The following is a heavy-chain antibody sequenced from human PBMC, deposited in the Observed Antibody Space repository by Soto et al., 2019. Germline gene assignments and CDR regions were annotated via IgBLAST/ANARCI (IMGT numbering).Heavy chain of an antibody. V-gene: IGHV4-31*03. Sequence: LSLTCTVSGGSIRSAGHYWSWIRQHPGKGLEWIGYINDSGSTFYNPSLRSRLNISVDTSENQFSLRLTSVTAADTAVYFRARARGSRSRNAFNIWGNGTMVTVSS. D-gene: IGHD3-10*01. CDR2: INDSGST. CDR3: ARARGSRSRNAFNI. CDR1: GGSIRSAGHY. J-gene: IGHJ3*02.